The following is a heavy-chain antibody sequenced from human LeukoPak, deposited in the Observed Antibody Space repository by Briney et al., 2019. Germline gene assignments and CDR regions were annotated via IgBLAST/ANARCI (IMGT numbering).Heavy chain of an antibody. CDR3: ARDRRYCSSTSCYEGDDY. J-gene: IGHJ4*02. CDR2: ISAYNGNT. V-gene: IGHV1-18*01. Sequence: GASVKVSYKASGYTFTSYGISWVRQAPGQGLEWMGWISAYNGNTNYAQKLQGRVTMTTDASTSTAYMELRSLRSDDTAVYYCARDRRYCSSTSCYEGDDYWGQGTLVTVSS. D-gene: IGHD2-2*01. CDR1: GYTFTSYG.